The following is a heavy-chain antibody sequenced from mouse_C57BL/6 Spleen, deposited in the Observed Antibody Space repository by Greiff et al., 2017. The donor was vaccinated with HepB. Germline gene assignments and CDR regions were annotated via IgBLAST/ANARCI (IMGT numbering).Heavy chain of an antibody. J-gene: IGHJ1*03. V-gene: IGHV14-4*01. D-gene: IGHD1-1*01. CDR1: GFNIKDDY. CDR3: TKGSSDGYFDV. Sequence: VQLQQSGAELVRPGASVKLSCTASGFNIKDDYMHWVKQRPEQGLEWIGWIDPENGDTEYASKFQGKATITADTPSNTAYLLLSSLTSEDTAVYYCTKGSSDGYFDVWGTGTTLTVSS. CDR2: IDPENGDT.